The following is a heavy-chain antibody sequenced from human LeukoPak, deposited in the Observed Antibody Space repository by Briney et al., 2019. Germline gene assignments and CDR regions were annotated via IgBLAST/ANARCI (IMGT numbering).Heavy chain of an antibody. CDR2: INWNGGST. CDR1: GFTFDDYG. J-gene: IGHJ6*02. Sequence: PGGSLRLSCAASGFTFDDYGMSWVRQAPGKGLEWVSGINWNGGSTGYADSVKGRFTISRDNAKNSLYLQMNSLRAEDTALYHCARMRRVRGVRDYYYYGMDVWGQGTTVTVSS. CDR3: ARMRRVRGVRDYYYYGMDV. D-gene: IGHD3-10*01. V-gene: IGHV3-20*01.